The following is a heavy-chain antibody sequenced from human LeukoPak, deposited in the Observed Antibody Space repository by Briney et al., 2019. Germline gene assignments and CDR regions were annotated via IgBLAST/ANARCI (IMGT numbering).Heavy chain of an antibody. CDR2: ISAYNGNT. J-gene: IGHJ4*02. CDR1: GYTFTSYG. D-gene: IGHD2-2*01. V-gene: IGHV1-18*01. Sequence: ASVKVSCKASGYTFTSYGISWVRQASGQGLEWMGWISAYNGNTNYAQKLQGRVTMTTDTSTSTAYMELRSLRSDDTAVYYCARDNIVVVPAASPLFDYWGQETLVTVSS. CDR3: ARDNIVVVPAASPLFDY.